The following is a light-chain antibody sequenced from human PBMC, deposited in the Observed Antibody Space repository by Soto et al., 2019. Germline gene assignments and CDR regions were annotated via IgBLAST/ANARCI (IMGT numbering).Light chain of an antibody. CDR1: SSDVGDYNY. Sequence: QSALTQPPSASGSPGQSVTISCTGTSSDVGDYNYVSWYQQHPGKAPKLIIYEVNKRPSGVPDRCSGSKSGNTASLTVSGLQAEDEADYYCSSYAGSNTFLFGGGTKLTVL. V-gene: IGLV2-8*01. J-gene: IGLJ3*02. CDR2: EVN. CDR3: SSYAGSNTFL.